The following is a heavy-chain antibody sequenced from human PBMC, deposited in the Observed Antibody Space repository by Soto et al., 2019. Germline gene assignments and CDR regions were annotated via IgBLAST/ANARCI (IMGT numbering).Heavy chain of an antibody. V-gene: IGHV3-48*01. CDR1: GFTFSSYS. CDR3: ASCYAMDV. CDR2: IGSSSSTI. Sequence: GGSLRLSCAASGFTFSSYSMNWVRQAPGKGLEWVSYIGSSSSTIYYADSVKGRFTISRDNAKNSLYLQMNSLRAEDTAVYHCASCYAMDVWGQGTTVTVSS. J-gene: IGHJ6*02.